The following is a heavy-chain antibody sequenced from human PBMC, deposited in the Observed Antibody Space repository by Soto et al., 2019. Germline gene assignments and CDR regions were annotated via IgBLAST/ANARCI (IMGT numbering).Heavy chain of an antibody. Sequence: QVQLVQSGAEVKKPGASVKVSCKASGYTFTSYGISWVLQAPGQGLEWMGWISAYNGNTNYAQKLQGRVTMTTDTSTSTAYMVLRSLRSDDTAVYYCARASGSEQDEFYIWFDPWGQGTLVTVSS. CDR1: GYTFTSYG. V-gene: IGHV1-18*01. D-gene: IGHD3-10*01. J-gene: IGHJ5*02. CDR2: ISAYNGNT. CDR3: ARASGSEQDEFYIWFDP.